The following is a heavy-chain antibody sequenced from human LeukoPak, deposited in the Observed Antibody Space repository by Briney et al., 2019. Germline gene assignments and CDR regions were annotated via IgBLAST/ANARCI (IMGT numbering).Heavy chain of an antibody. CDR3: ARTTGTQGKNAFDI. CDR2: IIPIFGTA. V-gene: IGHV1-69*05. D-gene: IGHD1-1*01. J-gene: IGHJ3*02. CDR1: GGTFSSYA. Sequence: ASVKVSCKASGGTFSSYAISWVRQAPGQGLEWMGGIIPIFGTANYAQKFQGRVTITTDESTSTAYMELSSLRSEDTAVYYCARTTGTQGKNAFDIWGQGTMVTVSS.